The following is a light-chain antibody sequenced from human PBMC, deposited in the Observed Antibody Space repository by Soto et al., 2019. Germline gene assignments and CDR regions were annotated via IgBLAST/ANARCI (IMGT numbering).Light chain of an antibody. CDR3: SSYRASSTYV. J-gene: IGLJ1*01. CDR1: NSDIGAYNY. Sequence: QSVLTQPASVSGSPGQSITISCSGTNSDIGAYNYVSWYQQHPGKAPNLIIYEVSNRPSGISNRFSGSKSGNTASLTISGLQAEDEADYYCSSYRASSTYVFGTGTKVTVL. CDR2: EVS. V-gene: IGLV2-14*03.